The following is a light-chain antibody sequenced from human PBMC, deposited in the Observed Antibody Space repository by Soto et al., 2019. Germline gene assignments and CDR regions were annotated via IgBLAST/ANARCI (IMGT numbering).Light chain of an antibody. CDR2: GAS. CDR3: QQYGSSPGT. Sequence: EIVLTQSPGTLSLSPGERATLSCRASQSVSSSYLAWYQKKPGQAPRLLIYGASSRATGIPDRFSGSGSGTDFTLTISRLEPEDFAVYYCQQYGSSPGTCGQGTKAEIK. V-gene: IGKV3-20*01. J-gene: IGKJ1*01. CDR1: QSVSSSY.